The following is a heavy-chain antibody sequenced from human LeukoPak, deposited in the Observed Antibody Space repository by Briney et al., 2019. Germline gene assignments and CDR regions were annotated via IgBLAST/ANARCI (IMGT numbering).Heavy chain of an antibody. J-gene: IGHJ4*02. Sequence: PGGSLRLSCAASGFTFRDAWMSWVRQAPGKGLECVGRIKSNADGGTTHYAAPVQGRFIISRADSENTLYLQLNSLKTDDTAVYYCTTVDVTRSRGVATFDFWGQGNMVTVSS. CDR2: IKSNADGGTT. CDR3: TTVDVTRSRGVATFDF. D-gene: IGHD3-10*01. V-gene: IGHV3-15*06. CDR1: GFTFRDAW.